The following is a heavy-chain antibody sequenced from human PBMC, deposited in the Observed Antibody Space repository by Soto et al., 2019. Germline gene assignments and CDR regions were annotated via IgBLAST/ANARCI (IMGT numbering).Heavy chain of an antibody. V-gene: IGHV3-49*03. CDR3: TDGPNRDSH. CDR2: IRSKAYGGST. Sequence: GSLRLSCTASGFTFGDYSMSWFRQAPGKGLEWVGFIRSKAYGGSTEYAASAKGTFTISRDDSKSNAYLQMNSLKTEDTAVYYCTDGPNRDSHWGQGTLVTVAS. CDR1: GFTFGDYS. D-gene: IGHD7-27*01. J-gene: IGHJ4*02.